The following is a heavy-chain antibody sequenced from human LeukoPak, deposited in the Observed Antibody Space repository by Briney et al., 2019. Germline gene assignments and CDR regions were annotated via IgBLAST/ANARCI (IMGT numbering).Heavy chain of an antibody. CDR2: MSGSGGSA. CDR1: GFTFSNYA. Sequence: GGSLRLSCAASGFTFSNYAMSWVRQAPGKGLEWVSGMSGSGGSAYYADSVKGRFTVSRDNSKNTVYLQINSLRADDTAVYYCAKDRVTTVTSFFSQFDYWGQGTLVTVSS. J-gene: IGHJ4*02. D-gene: IGHD4-17*01. V-gene: IGHV3-23*01. CDR3: AKDRVTTVTSFFSQFDY.